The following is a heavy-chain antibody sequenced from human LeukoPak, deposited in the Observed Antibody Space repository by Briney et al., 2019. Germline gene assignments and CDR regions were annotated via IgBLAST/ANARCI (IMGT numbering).Heavy chain of an antibody. D-gene: IGHD6-19*01. V-gene: IGHV1-24*01. CDR1: GYTLTELS. CDR2: FDPEDCET. CDR3: ATAKYSSGWYGAFDI. J-gene: IGHJ3*02. Sequence: GASVKVSCKVSGYTLTELSMHWVRQAPGKGLEWMGGFDPEDCETIYAQKLQGRVTMTEDTSTDTAYMELSSLRSEDAAVYYCATAKYSSGWYGAFDIWGQGTMVTVSS.